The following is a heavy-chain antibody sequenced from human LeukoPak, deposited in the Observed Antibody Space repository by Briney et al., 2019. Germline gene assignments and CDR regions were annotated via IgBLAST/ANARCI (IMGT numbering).Heavy chain of an antibody. D-gene: IGHD1-26*01. CDR2: IKSDGSST. J-gene: IGHJ4*02. CDR3: VRDNRSYNFDY. V-gene: IGHV3-74*01. Sequence: GGSLRLSCAASGFTFRYWLHWVRQAPGKGLVWVSCIKSDGSSTSIADSAKGRFTISRDNAKNTVYLQMNGLRAEDAAVYYCVRDNRSYNFDYWGQGTLVTVSS. CDR1: GFTFRYW.